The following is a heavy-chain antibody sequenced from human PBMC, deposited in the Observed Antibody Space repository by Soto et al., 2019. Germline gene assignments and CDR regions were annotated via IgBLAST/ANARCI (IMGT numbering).Heavy chain of an antibody. CDR1: GFSLSTSGVG. CDR3: AHSGIAVAGIPSPFDY. V-gene: IGHV2-5*02. J-gene: IGHJ4*02. D-gene: IGHD6-19*01. CDR2: IYWDDDK. Sequence: QITLKESGPTLVKPTQTLTLTCTFSGFSLSTSGVGVGWIRQPPGKAMEWLALIYWDDDKRYSPSLKSRLTITNDTTKNPVVLTMTNMYPVDTTTYYCAHSGIAVAGIPSPFDYCGQGTLFTVSS.